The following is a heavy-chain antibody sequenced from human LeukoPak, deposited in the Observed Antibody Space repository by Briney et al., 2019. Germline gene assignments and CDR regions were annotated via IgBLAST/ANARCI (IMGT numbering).Heavy chain of an antibody. D-gene: IGHD4-17*01. CDR2: IYYSGST. J-gene: IGHJ4*02. CDR3: ARDREGLRLDY. Sequence: SETLSLTCTVSGVSISSGGYYWRWIRQHPGKGLEWIGYIYYSGSTYYNPSLKSRITISVDTSKNQFSLKLSSVTAADTAVYYCARDREGLRLDYWGQGTLVTVSS. V-gene: IGHV4-31*03. CDR1: GVSISSGGYY.